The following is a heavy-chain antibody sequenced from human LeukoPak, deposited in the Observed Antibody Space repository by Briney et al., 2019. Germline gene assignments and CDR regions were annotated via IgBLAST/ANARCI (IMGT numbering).Heavy chain of an antibody. J-gene: IGHJ4*02. D-gene: IGHD3-10*01. CDR1: GGSISSSSYY. V-gene: IGHV4-39*07. CDR3: ARDGMGYYGSGSYYLSGGMTDY. CDR2: IYYSGST. Sequence: PSETLSLTCTVSGGSISSSSYYWGWIRQPPGKGLEWIGSIYYSGSTYYNPSLKSRVTISVDTSKNQFSLKLSSVTAADTAVYYCARDGMGYYGSGSYYLSGGMTDYWGQGTLVTVSS.